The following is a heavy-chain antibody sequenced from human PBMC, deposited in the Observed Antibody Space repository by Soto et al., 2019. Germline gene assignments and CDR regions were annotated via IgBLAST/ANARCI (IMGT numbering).Heavy chain of an antibody. J-gene: IGHJ4*02. D-gene: IGHD5-18*01. V-gene: IGHV3-30*18. CDR1: GFTFSSYG. CDR2: ISYDGSNK. CDR3: AKEYTAMVPSSFDY. Sequence: GFLRLSCAASGFTFSSYGMHWVRQAPGKGLEWVAVISYDGSNKYYADSVKGRFTISRDNSKNTLYLQMNSLRAEDTAVYYCAKEYTAMVPSSFDYWGQGTLVTVSS.